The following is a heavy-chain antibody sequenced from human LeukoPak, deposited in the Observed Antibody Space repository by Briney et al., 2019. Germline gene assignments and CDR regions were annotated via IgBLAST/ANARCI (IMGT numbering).Heavy chain of an antibody. D-gene: IGHD3-3*01. V-gene: IGHV4-59*01. CDR3: ARVCPVGEDYYYYYYMDV. CDR2: IDSSGST. J-gene: IGHJ6*03. CDR1: GSSISSYY. Sequence: PSETLSLTCTVSGSSISSYYWSWIRQPPGKGLEWIGHIDSSGSTNYNPSLKSRVTLSVDTSKNQFSLKLSSVTSADTAVYYCARVCPVGEDYYYYYYMDVWGKGTTVTVSS.